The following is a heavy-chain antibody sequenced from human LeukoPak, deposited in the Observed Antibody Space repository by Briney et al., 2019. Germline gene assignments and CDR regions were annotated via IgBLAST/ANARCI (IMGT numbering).Heavy chain of an antibody. V-gene: IGHV3-21*01. D-gene: IGHD1-26*01. CDR2: ISSSSDYI. J-gene: IGHJ4*02. CDR3: ARAAGSYYSFPDY. Sequence: GGSLRLSCAASGFTFSSYSMNWLRQAPGKGLEWVSSISSSSDYIYNADSVKGRFTISRDNAKNSLFLQMNSLRAEDTAVYYCARAAGSYYSFPDYWGRGTLVTVSS. CDR1: GFTFSSYS.